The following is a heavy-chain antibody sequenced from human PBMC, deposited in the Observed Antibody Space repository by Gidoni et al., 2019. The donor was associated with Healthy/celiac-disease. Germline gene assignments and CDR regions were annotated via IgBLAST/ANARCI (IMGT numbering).Heavy chain of an antibody. J-gene: IGHJ4*02. CDR2: IYYSGST. D-gene: IGHD3-3*01. CDR1: GGSISSSSYY. V-gene: IGHV4-39*01. Sequence: QLQLQESGPGLVKHSETLSLTCTVSGGSISSSSYYWGWIRHPPGKGLEWLGSIYYSGSTYYNPSLKSRVTISVDSSKNQFSLKLSSVTAADTAVYYCARPGSGREWGYFDYWGQGTLVTVSS. CDR3: ARPGSGREWGYFDY.